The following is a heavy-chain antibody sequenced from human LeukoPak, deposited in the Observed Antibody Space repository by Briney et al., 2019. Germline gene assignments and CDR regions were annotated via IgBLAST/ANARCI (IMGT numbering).Heavy chain of an antibody. Sequence: SETLSLTCTVSGYSMSSGYYWGWIRQPPGKGLQWIGSIFHSGNSYYNPSLKSRVTISVDTSKNQFSLKVSSVTAADTAVYYCARGHRMSPRTSGTPTDYRGQGTLVTVSS. CDR1: GYSMSSGYY. J-gene: IGHJ4*02. D-gene: IGHD1-14*01. CDR3: ARGHRMSPRTSGTPTDY. V-gene: IGHV4-38-2*02. CDR2: IFHSGNS.